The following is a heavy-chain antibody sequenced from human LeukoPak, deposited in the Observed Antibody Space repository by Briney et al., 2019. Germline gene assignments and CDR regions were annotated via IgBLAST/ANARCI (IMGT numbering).Heavy chain of an antibody. CDR1: GFTFSSYA. CDR3: AREWPQGTFDF. J-gene: IGHJ4*02. D-gene: IGHD5-12*01. CDR2: ISGSGGST. Sequence: GSLRLSCAASGFTFSSYAMNWVRQSPGKGLEWVSIISGSGGSTNYADSVQGRFTISRDNSKNTLYLQMNSLTAEDTAVYYCAREWPQGTFDFWGQGTLVTVSS. V-gene: IGHV3-23*01.